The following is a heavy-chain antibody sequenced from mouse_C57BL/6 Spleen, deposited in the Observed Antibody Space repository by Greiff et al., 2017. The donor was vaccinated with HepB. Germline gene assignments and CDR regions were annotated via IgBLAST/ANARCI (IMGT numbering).Heavy chain of an antibody. CDR1: GYAFTNYL. CDR3: ARYVRIFAQANDY. D-gene: IGHD3-2*02. Sequence: VQLQQSGAELVRPGTSVKVSCKASGYAFTNYLIEWVKQRPGQGLEWIGVINPGSGGTNYNEKFKGKATLTADKSSSTAYMQLSSLTSEDSAVYFCARYVRIFAQANDYWGQGTTLTVSS. J-gene: IGHJ2*01. CDR2: INPGSGGT. V-gene: IGHV1-54*01.